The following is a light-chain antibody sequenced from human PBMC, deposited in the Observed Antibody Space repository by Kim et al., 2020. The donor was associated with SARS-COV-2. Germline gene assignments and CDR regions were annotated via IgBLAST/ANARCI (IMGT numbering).Light chain of an antibody. J-gene: IGLJ1*01. CDR2: ANS. V-gene: IGLV1-40*01. CDR3: QSFDSSLSAYV. Sequence: QRVTISCSGTSSNIGSGYDVHWYQQLPGTAPKLIIYANSNRPSGVPDRFSGSRSGTSASLAITGLQAEDEADYFCQSFDSSLSAYVFATGTKVTVL. CDR1: SSNIGSGYD.